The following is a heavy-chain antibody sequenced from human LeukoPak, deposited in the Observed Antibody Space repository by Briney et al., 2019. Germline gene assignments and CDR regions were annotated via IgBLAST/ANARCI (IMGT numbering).Heavy chain of an antibody. CDR2: INGDGRTT. Sequence: GGSLRLSCAASGFTFDNYWIHWVRQAPGKGLVWVSRINGDGRTTVYADSVKGRFTISRDNAKNTVYLQMNSLRAEDTAVYYCTREREQRGFDYWGQGTLVTVSS. V-gene: IGHV3-74*01. D-gene: IGHD6-25*01. CDR1: GFTFDNYW. J-gene: IGHJ4*02. CDR3: TREREQRGFDY.